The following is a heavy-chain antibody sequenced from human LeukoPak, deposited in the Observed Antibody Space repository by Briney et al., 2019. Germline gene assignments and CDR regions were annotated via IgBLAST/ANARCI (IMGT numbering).Heavy chain of an antibody. CDR2: IIPIFGTA. Sequence: SVKVSCKASGGTFSSYAISWVRQAPGQGLEWMGGIIPIFGTANYAQKFQGRVTITTDESTSTAYMELSSLRSEDTAVYYCARATARVIAAAGFYYFDYWGQGTLVTVSS. D-gene: IGHD6-13*01. J-gene: IGHJ4*02. CDR1: GGTFSSYA. V-gene: IGHV1-69*05. CDR3: ARATARVIAAAGFYYFDY.